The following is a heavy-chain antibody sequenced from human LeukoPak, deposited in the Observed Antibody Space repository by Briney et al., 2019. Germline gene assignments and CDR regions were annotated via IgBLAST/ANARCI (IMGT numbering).Heavy chain of an antibody. CDR3: ARMVAAPTSNWFDP. CDR2: INHSGST. V-gene: IGHV4-34*01. D-gene: IGHD2-15*01. J-gene: IGHJ5*02. CDR1: GGSFSGYY. Sequence: PSETLSLTCAVYGGSFSGYYWSWIRQPPGKGLEWIGEINHSGSTNYNPSLKSRVTISVDTSKNQFSLKLSSVTAADTAVYYCARMVAAPTSNWFDPWGQGTLVTVSS.